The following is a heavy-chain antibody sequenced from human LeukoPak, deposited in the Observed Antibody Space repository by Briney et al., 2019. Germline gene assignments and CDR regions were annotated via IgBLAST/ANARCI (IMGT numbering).Heavy chain of an antibody. CDR1: GGTFSTYT. V-gene: IGHV1-69*08. D-gene: IGHD3-16*02. Sequence: GSSVKVSCKASGGTFSTYTINWVRQAPGQRLEWMGRIIPIVGTANCAQNFQGRVTITADKSTSTAYMELSSLRSEDTAVYYCARYLVIRGDAFDIWGQGTMVTVSS. CDR3: ARYLVIRGDAFDI. J-gene: IGHJ3*02. CDR2: IIPIVGTA.